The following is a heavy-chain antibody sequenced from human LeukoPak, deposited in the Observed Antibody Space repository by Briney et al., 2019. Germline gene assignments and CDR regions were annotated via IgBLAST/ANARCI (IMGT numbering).Heavy chain of an antibody. V-gene: IGHV3-20*01. CDR3: ARAKLRYCSSTSCHRVYYYYYMDV. CDR1: GFTFDDYG. Sequence: GGSLRLSCAASGFTFDDYGMSWVRQAPGKGLEWVSGINWNGGSTGYADSVKGRFTISRDNAKNSLYLQMNSLRAEDTALYHCARAKLRYCSSTSCHRVYYYYYMDVWGKGTTVTVSS. D-gene: IGHD2-2*02. J-gene: IGHJ6*03. CDR2: INWNGGST.